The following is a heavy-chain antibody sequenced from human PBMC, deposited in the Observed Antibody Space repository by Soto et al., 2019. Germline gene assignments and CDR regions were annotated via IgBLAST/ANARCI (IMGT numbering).Heavy chain of an antibody. CDR3: ARGRRRENYYYDFMDV. CDR1: GFTFSSYW. V-gene: IGHV3-74*01. Sequence: GGSLRLSCAASGFTFSSYWMHWVRQAPGMGLVWVSRINSDGSSTSYADSVKGRFTISRDNAQNTLYLQMNSLRAEDTAVYYCARGRRRENYYYDFMDVWGKGTSVTVSS. J-gene: IGHJ6*03. CDR2: INSDGSST.